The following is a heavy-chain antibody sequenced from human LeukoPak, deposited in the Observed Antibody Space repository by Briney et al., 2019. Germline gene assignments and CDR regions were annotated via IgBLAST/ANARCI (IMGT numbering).Heavy chain of an antibody. Sequence: SGPTLVKPTQTLTLTCTFSGFSLSTSAVGVDWIRQPPGKALEWLALIYGDDDKRYNPSLKSRLTITKDTSKNQVVLTMTNMDPVDTATYYCAHRPEPNYYFDYWGQGTLVTVSS. CDR1: GFSLSTSAVG. CDR2: IYGDDDK. V-gene: IGHV2-5*02. CDR3: AHRPEPNYYFDY. D-gene: IGHD1-1*01. J-gene: IGHJ4*02.